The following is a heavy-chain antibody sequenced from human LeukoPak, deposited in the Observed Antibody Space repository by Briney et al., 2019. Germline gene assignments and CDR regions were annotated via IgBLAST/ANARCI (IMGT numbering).Heavy chain of an antibody. Sequence: ASVKVSCKASGCTFTSHDIIWVRQATGQGLEWMGWMNPYSAGTGYAQMFQDRVTMTSDTSISTAYMELSSLRSEDTAVYFCARESVKFSGTFDYWGQGTLVTVSS. CDR1: GCTFTSHD. V-gene: IGHV1-8*01. CDR3: ARESVKFSGTFDY. CDR2: MNPYSAGT. D-gene: IGHD1-26*01. J-gene: IGHJ4*02.